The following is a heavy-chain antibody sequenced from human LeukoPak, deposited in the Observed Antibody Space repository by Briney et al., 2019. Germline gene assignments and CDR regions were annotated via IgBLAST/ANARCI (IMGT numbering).Heavy chain of an antibody. CDR1: GFTFSSYS. J-gene: IGHJ6*03. CDR3: ARDRHCSSTSWPYYYYYMDV. CDR2: IRSSSSYI. D-gene: IGHD2-2*01. V-gene: IGHV3-21*01. Sequence: GGSLRLSCAASGFTFSSYSMNWVRQAPGKGLEWVSSIRSSSSYIYYADSVKGRFTISRDNAKNSLYLQMNSLRAEDTAVYYCARDRHCSSTSWPYYYYYMDVWGKGATVTVSS.